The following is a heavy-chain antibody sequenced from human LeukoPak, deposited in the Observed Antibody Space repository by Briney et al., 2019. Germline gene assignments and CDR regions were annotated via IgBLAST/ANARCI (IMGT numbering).Heavy chain of an antibody. CDR3: ARLNEYSSSSGAAYGMDV. V-gene: IGHV4-34*01. D-gene: IGHD6-6*01. J-gene: IGHJ6*02. CDR1: GGSFSGYY. CDR2: INHSGSN. Sequence: SETLSLTCAVYGGSFSGYYWSWIRQPPGKGLEWIGEINHSGSNNYNPSLKSRVTISVDTSKNQFSLKLSSVPAADTAVYYGARLNEYSSSSGAAYGMDVWGQGTTVTVSS.